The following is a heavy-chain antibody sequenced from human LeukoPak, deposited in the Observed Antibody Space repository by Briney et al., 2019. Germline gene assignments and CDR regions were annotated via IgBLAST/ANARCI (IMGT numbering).Heavy chain of an antibody. Sequence: SETLSLTCTVSGGSISSSSYYWGWIRQPPGKGLEWIGSICYSGSTYYNPSLKSRVTISVDTSKNQFSLKLSSVTAADTAVYYCARNWKRYYFDYWGQGTLVTVSS. CDR3: ARNWKRYYFDY. D-gene: IGHD1-1*01. CDR2: ICYSGST. J-gene: IGHJ4*02. CDR1: GGSISSSSYY. V-gene: IGHV4-39*01.